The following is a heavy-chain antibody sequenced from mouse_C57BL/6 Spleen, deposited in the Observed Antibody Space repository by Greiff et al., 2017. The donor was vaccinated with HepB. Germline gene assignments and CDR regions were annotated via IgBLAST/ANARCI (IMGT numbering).Heavy chain of an antibody. CDR1: GFTFSSYA. CDR3: ARDVGSDGAGDWYFDV. V-gene: IGHV5-4*01. D-gene: IGHD1-1*02. J-gene: IGHJ1*03. CDR2: ISDGGSYT. Sequence: EVQVVESGGGLVKPGGSLKLSCAASGFTFSSYAMSWVRQTPEKRLEWVATISDGGSYTYYPDNVKGRFTISRDNAKNNLYLQMSHLKSEDTAMYYCARDVGSDGAGDWYFDVWGTGTTVTVSS.